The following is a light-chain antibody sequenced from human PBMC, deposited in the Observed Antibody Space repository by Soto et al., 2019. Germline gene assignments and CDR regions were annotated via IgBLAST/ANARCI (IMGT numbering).Light chain of an antibody. CDR2: GAS. CDR3: QQYGNSPLT. Sequence: EIVLTKSPATLSLSPGERATLSCRASQSVSSSYLAWYQQKPGQAPRLLIYGASSRATGIPDRFSGSGSGTDFTLTISRLEPEDFAVYYCQQYGNSPLTFGGGTKVDIK. CDR1: QSVSSSY. V-gene: IGKV3-20*01. J-gene: IGKJ4*01.